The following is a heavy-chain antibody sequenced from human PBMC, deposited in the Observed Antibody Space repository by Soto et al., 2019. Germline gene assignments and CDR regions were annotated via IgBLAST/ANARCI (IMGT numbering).Heavy chain of an antibody. CDR2: IYPGDSDT. D-gene: IGHD1-26*01. Sequence: PGESLKISCKGSGYSFTSYWIGWVRQMPGKGLEWMGIIYPGDSDTRYSPSFQGQVTISADKSISTAYLQWSSLKASDTAMYYCARLEGSAWGRYGMDVWGQGTTVTVSS. CDR3: ARLEGSAWGRYGMDV. CDR1: GYSFTSYW. J-gene: IGHJ6*02. V-gene: IGHV5-51*01.